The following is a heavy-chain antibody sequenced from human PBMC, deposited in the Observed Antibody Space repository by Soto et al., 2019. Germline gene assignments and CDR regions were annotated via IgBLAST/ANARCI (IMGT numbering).Heavy chain of an antibody. J-gene: IGHJ4*02. Sequence: PGGSLRLSCAASGFTFSTYGMHWVRQAPGKGLEWVAVISYDGSNKYYADSVKGRFTISRDNSKNTLYLQMNSLRAEDTAVYYCATEQWLANSFDYWGQGTLVTVSS. CDR2: ISYDGSNK. CDR3: ATEQWLANSFDY. CDR1: GFTFSTYG. V-gene: IGHV3-30*03. D-gene: IGHD6-19*01.